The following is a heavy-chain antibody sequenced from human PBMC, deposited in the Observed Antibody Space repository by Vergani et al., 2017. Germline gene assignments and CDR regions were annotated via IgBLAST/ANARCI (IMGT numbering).Heavy chain of an antibody. D-gene: IGHD3-3*01. V-gene: IGHV1-2*02. J-gene: IGHJ5*02. Sequence: QVQLVQSGSELKKPGASVKVSCKASGYTFTGYYMHWVRQAPGQGLEWMGWINPNSGGTNYAQKFQGRVTMTRDTSISTAYMELSRLRSDDTAVYYCAGEDYDFWSGPKAYNWFDPWGQGTLVTVSS. CDR2: INPNSGGT. CDR1: GYTFTGYY. CDR3: AGEDYDFWSGPKAYNWFDP.